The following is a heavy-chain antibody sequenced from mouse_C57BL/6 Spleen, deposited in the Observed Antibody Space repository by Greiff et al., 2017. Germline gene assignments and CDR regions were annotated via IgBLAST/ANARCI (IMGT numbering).Heavy chain of an antibody. D-gene: IGHD1-1*01. CDR1: GYAFSSSW. J-gene: IGHJ4*01. CDR3: ACYYGTVYGMAY. CDR2: IYPGDGDT. Sequence: VKLMEPGPELVKPGASVKISCKASGYAFSSSWMNWVKQRPGRGLEWIGRIYPGDGDTNYNGKFKGKATLTVDKSSSTAYMQLSSLTSEDSAVXVCACYYGTVYGMAYWGQGTSVTVSA. V-gene: IGHV1-82*01.